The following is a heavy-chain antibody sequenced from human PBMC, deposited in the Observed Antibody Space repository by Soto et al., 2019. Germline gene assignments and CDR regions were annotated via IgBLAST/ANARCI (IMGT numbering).Heavy chain of an antibody. CDR2: IYYSGST. CDR1: GGSISSYY. Sequence: SETLSLTCTVSGGSISSYYWSWIRQPPGKGVEWIGCIYYSGSTNYNPSLESRVTISIDTSKNQFSLKVSSVTSADTAVYYCARLEGLATISYYFAYWGQGTLVTVSS. CDR3: ARLEGLATISYYFAY. D-gene: IGHD2-21*01. V-gene: IGHV4-59*08. J-gene: IGHJ4*02.